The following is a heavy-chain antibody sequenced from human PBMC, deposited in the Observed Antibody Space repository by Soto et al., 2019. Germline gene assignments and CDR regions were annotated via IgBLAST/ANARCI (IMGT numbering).Heavy chain of an antibody. V-gene: IGHV3-30-3*01. Sequence: QVQLVESGGGVVQPGRSLRLSCAASGFTFSSYAMHWVRQAPGKGLEWVAVISYDGSNKYYAYSVKGRFTISRDNSKNTLNLQMNSLRAEDTAVYYCARDSGTTIFGVVIIPVLYYFDYWGQGTLVTVSS. J-gene: IGHJ4*02. D-gene: IGHD3-3*01. CDR1: GFTFSSYA. CDR3: ARDSGTTIFGVVIIPVLYYFDY. CDR2: ISYDGSNK.